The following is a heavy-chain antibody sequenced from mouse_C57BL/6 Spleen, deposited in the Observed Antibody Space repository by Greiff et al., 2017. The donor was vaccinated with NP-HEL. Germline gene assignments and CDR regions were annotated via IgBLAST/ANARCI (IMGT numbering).Heavy chain of an antibody. CDR1: GYTFTSHW. CDR3: ARQLRLPYYAMDY. V-gene: IGHV1-69*01. Sequence: QVQLKQPGAELVMPGASVKLSCKASGYTFTSHWMHWVKQRPGQGLEWIGEIDPSDSYTNYNQKFKGKSTLTVDKSSSTAYMQLSSLTSEDSAVYYCARQLRLPYYAMDYWGQGTSVTVSS. J-gene: IGHJ4*01. CDR2: IDPSDSYT. D-gene: IGHD3-2*02.